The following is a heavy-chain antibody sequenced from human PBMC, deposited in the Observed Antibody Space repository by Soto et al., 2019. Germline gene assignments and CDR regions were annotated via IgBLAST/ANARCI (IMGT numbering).Heavy chain of an antibody. CDR3: VRASSSTSGAIDY. CDR2: IKEDGSEK. CDR1: AFTFRNYW. J-gene: IGHJ4*02. D-gene: IGHD2-2*01. V-gene: IGHV3-7*04. Sequence: EVQLVESGGGLVQPGGSLRLSCAASAFTFRNYWMSWVRQAPGKGLECVAKIKEDGSEKYYVDSVKGRFTISRDNAKNSVYLQMNSLTAEDTAVYYCVRASSSTSGAIDYWGQGTLVTVSS.